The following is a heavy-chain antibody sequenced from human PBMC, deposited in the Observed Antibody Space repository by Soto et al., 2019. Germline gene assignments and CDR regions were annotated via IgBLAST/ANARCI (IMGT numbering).Heavy chain of an antibody. V-gene: IGHV3-64*01. D-gene: IGHD6-13*01. CDR3: ASVSGSSYSSSWYYFDY. J-gene: IGHJ4*02. Sequence: GESLKISCAASGFTFSSYAMHWVRQAPGKGLEYVSAISSNGGSTYYANSVKGRFTISRDNSKNTLYLQMSSLRAEDMAVYYCASVSGSSYSSSWYYFDYWGQGTLVTVSS. CDR1: GFTFSSYA. CDR2: ISSNGGST.